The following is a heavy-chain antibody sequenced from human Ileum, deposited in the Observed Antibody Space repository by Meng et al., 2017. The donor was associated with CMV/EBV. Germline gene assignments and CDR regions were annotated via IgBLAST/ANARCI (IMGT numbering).Heavy chain of an antibody. V-gene: IGHV1-69*02. CDR1: RGTFSDSS. Sequence: SAKVFCKASRGTFSDSSPHWVRQAPGQGLEWVGRITAMFDKSDYAQKYQGRVTFIADKSANTAYMKLTSLRPDDSAVYYCAGIKLGITHDAFDIWGQGTMVTVSS. J-gene: IGHJ3*02. CDR2: ITAMFDKS. D-gene: IGHD3-10*01. CDR3: AGIKLGITHDAFDI.